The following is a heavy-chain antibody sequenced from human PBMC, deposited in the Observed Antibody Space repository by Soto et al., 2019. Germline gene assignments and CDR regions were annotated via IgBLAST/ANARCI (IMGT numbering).Heavy chain of an antibody. V-gene: IGHV1-46*01. D-gene: IGHD2-15*01. J-gene: IGHJ6*02. CDR1: GYSFTAYY. Sequence: QVQLVQSGAEVKEPGASVKLSCKTSGYSFTAYYMQWVRQAPGQVREWMGIINPSGGRTTYAQRFQGRVTMTRDTSTSTVTMELSSLRSEDTAVYYCARDLRYCSGGSCQYSYYGMDVWGQGTTVTVSS. CDR2: INPSGGRT. CDR3: ARDLRYCSGGSCQYSYYGMDV.